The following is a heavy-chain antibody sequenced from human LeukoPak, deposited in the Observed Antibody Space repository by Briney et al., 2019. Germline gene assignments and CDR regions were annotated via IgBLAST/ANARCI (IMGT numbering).Heavy chain of an antibody. V-gene: IGHV4-31*03. CDR1: GGSISSGGYY. D-gene: IGHD1-26*01. Sequence: SETLSLTCTVSGGSISSGGYYWSWIRQHPGKGLEWIGYIYYSGSTYYNPSLKSRVTISVDTSKNQFSLKLSSVTAAGTAVYYCARDGSAALGINWFDPWGQGTLVTVSS. CDR2: IYYSGST. CDR3: ARDGSAALGINWFDP. J-gene: IGHJ5*02.